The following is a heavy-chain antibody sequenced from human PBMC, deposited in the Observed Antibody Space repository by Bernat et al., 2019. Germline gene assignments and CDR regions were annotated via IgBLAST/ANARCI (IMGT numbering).Heavy chain of an antibody. J-gene: IGHJ4*02. CDR2: FDPEDGET. D-gene: IGHD6-19*01. Sequence: QVQLVQSGAEVKKPGASVKVSCKVSGYTPTELSIHWVRQAPGKGLEWMGGFDPEDGETIYAQKFQGRVTRSEDTSTDTADMELSSLSSEDTAVYYCASDRVAVAGTAPFDYWGQGTLVTDAS. V-gene: IGHV1-24*01. CDR3: ASDRVAVAGTAPFDY. CDR1: GYTPTELS.